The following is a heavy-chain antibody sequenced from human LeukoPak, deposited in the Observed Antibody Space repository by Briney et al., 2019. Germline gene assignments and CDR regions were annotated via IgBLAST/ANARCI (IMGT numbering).Heavy chain of an antibody. D-gene: IGHD3-22*01. CDR3: ARGRVLYDSTGYNY. V-gene: IGHV4-59*01. Sequence: SETLSLTCTVSGGSISSYYWSWIRQPPGKGLEWIGHIYYSGSTNYNPSLKSRVTISVDTSKNKFSLKLNSVTAADTAVYYCARGRVLYDSTGYNYWGQGTLVTLSS. J-gene: IGHJ4*02. CDR2: IYYSGST. CDR1: GGSISSYY.